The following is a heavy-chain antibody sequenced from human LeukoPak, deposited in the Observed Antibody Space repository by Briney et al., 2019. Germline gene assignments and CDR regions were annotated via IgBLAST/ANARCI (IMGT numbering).Heavy chain of an antibody. Sequence: GGSRRLSREGSGFTFGSYTINWVRQAPGKGPEWVSSISPSGSSTWNADSVRGRFSISRDNAKNSVYLQMNSLRVEDTALYFCVRDFLGESAAGGYWGQGTLVTVSS. V-gene: IGHV3-21*01. CDR2: ISPSGSST. D-gene: IGHD3-10*01. J-gene: IGHJ4*02. CDR1: GFTFGSYT. CDR3: VRDFLGESAAGGY.